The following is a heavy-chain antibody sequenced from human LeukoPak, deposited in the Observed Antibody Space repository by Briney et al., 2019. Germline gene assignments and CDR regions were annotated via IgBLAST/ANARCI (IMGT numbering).Heavy chain of an antibody. D-gene: IGHD6-13*01. CDR1: RFTFSSYA. V-gene: IGHV3-30*04. CDR3: AKAFIAAAGTEGY. J-gene: IGHJ4*02. CDR2: ISYDGSNK. Sequence: GGSLRLSCAASRFTFSSYAMHWVRQAPGKGLEWAAVISYDGSNKYYADSVKGRFTISRDNSKNTLYLQMNSLRAEDTAVYYCAKAFIAAAGTEGYWGQGTLVTVSS.